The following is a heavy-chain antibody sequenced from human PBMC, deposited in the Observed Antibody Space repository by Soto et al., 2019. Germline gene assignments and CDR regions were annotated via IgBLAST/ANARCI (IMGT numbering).Heavy chain of an antibody. CDR1: GYSFSSFW. D-gene: IGHD3-3*01. CDR2: IFPGDSDT. V-gene: IGHV5-51*01. CDR3: ARYTYYDFLNAYSRGWTDT. J-gene: IGHJ5*02. Sequence: GESLKISCQGSGYSFSSFWIAWVRQMPGKGLEWMGIIFPGDSDTKYSPSYQGQVTISADKSIPTAYLQWSSLKASDTGIYFCARYTYYDFLNAYSRGWTDTWGQGTLVTVSS.